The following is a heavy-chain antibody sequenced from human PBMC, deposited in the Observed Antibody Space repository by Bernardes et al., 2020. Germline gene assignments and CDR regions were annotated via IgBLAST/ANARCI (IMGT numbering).Heavy chain of an antibody. J-gene: IGHJ4*02. V-gene: IGHV3-74*01. CDR3: ARDPDERGYSYMDH. D-gene: IGHD5-12*01. Sequence: GGSLRLSCTASGFTFRHYWMHWVRQVPGKGLVWVSRIKGDGSDIVYADSVKGRFTISRDNAKNTLSLQMNSLRAEDTAVYYCARDPDERGYSYMDHWGQGILVIVSP. CDR1: GFTFRHYW. CDR2: IKGDGSDI.